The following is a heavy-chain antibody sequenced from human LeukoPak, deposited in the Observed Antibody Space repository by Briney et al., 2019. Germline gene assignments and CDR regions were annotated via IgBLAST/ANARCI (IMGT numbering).Heavy chain of an antibody. CDR2: TSSSSTYT. J-gene: IGHJ3*02. V-gene: IGHV3-21*01. Sequence: GVSLRRSGAASGFTFSSYSMNWVRPAPGKGLEWVSTTSSSSTYTDYTDSVKGRFTISRDNAKNSLYLQMNSLRAEDTAVYYCARDPWQWLVLSYAFDIWGQGTMVTVSS. D-gene: IGHD6-19*01. CDR3: ARDPWQWLVLSYAFDI. CDR1: GFTFSSYS.